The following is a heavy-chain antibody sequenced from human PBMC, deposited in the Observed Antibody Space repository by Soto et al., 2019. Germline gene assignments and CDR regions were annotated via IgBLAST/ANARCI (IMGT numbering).Heavy chain of an antibody. Sequence: PGESLKISCKGSGYSLTSYWISWVRQMPGKGLEWMGRFDPSDSYTNYSPSFQGHVTISADKSISTAYLQWSSLKASDTAMYYCASFSGYCSSPSCYGHYYYYGMDVWGQGTTVTVSS. CDR1: GYSLTSYW. V-gene: IGHV5-10-1*01. D-gene: IGHD2-2*03. CDR3: ASFSGYCSSPSCYGHYYYYGMDV. CDR2: FDPSDSYT. J-gene: IGHJ6*02.